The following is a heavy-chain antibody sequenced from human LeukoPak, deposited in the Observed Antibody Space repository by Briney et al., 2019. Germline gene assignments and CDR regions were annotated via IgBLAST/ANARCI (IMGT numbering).Heavy chain of an antibody. Sequence: GGSLRLSCAASGFTFSSYAMHWVRQAPGKGLEWVAVISYDGSNKYYADSVKGRFTISRDNSKNTLYLQMNSLRAEDTAVYYCAKDISGSGSAAQLWGQGTQVTVSS. J-gene: IGHJ4*02. CDR3: AKDISGSGSAAQL. CDR1: GFTFSSYA. D-gene: IGHD3-10*01. CDR2: ISYDGSNK. V-gene: IGHV3-30-3*01.